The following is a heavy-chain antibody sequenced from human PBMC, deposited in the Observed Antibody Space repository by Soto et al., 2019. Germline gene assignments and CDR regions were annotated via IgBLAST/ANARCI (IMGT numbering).Heavy chain of an antibody. V-gene: IGHV4-31*03. CDR3: ARVEDGYNSGPTYWGMDV. CDR1: GGSMSSGGYY. Sequence: SXTLSLTCTVSGGSMSSGGYYWSWIRQQPGNVLEWIGYIYYSGSTYYNPSLKSRVTISVDTSKNQFSLKLSSVTAADTAVYYCARVEDGYNSGPTYWGMDVWGQGTTVTVSS. CDR2: IYYSGST. J-gene: IGHJ6*02. D-gene: IGHD5-12*01.